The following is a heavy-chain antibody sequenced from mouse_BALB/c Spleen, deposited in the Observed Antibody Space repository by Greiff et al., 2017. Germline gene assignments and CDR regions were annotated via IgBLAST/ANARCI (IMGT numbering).Heavy chain of an antibody. V-gene: IGHV2-9*02. CDR1: GFSLTSYG. D-gene: IGHD2-3*01. CDR2: IWAGGST. J-gene: IGHJ4*01. Sequence: VQVVESGPGLVAPSQSLSITCTVSGFSLTSYGVHWVRQPPGKGLEWLGVIWAGGSTNYNSALMSRLSISKDNSKSQVFLKMNSLQTDDTAMYYCARDRDGYHYYAMDYWGQGTSVTVSS. CDR3: ARDRDGYHYYAMDY.